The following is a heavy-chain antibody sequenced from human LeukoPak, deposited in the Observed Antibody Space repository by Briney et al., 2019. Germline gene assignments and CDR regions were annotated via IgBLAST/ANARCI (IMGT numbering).Heavy chain of an antibody. CDR3: ARDPPAVSINTYA. CDR2: IFSHGET. D-gene: IGHD2-8*01. CDR1: GLTVGNNY. V-gene: IGHV3-66*01. Sequence: PGGSLRLSCAASGLTVGNNYMNWVRQAPGKGLGWVSLIFSHGETSYADSVKGRFTISRDNSKNTLYLQMNGLRVEDTAVYYCARDPPAVSINTYAWGQGTLVTVSS. J-gene: IGHJ4*02.